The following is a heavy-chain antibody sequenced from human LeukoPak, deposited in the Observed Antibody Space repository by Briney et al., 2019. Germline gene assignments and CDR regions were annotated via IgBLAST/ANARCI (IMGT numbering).Heavy chain of an antibody. V-gene: IGHV5-51*01. CDR3: ARRDDAYTLDF. CDR1: GYSFTSYY. Sequence: GESLKISCKGSGYSFTSYYIAWVRQMSGKGLEWMGIMYPGDSNTRYSPSFQGHVTISADKSINTAYLQWSSLKASDTAMYYCARRDDAYTLDFWGQGTLVTVSS. J-gene: IGHJ4*02. CDR2: MYPGDSNT. D-gene: IGHD5-24*01.